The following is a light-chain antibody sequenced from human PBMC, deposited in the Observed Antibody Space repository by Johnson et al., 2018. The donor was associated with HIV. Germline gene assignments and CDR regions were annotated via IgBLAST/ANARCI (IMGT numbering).Light chain of an antibody. V-gene: IGLV1-51*01. Sequence: QSVLTQPPSVSAAPGQKVTISCSGSSSNIGDNYVSWYQHLPGTAPKLLIYDNNKRPSGIPDRFSGSKSGTSATLGITGLQTGDEADYYGGTWDNSLSTGGGFGTGTKVTVL. CDR3: GTWDNSLSTGGG. J-gene: IGLJ1*01. CDR2: DNN. CDR1: SSNIGDNY.